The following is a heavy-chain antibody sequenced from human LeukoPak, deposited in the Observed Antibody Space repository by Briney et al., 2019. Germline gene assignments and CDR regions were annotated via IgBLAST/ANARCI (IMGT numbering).Heavy chain of an antibody. Sequence: GGSLRLSCAASGFTFRSYAMTWVRQAPGKGLEWVSAISSSVSLTYYADAVKGRFTVSRDNSKNTLYLQMNSLRAEDTAVYYCAKVIGPRTYDDILTRHWYFDLWGRGTLVTVSS. CDR1: GFTFRSYA. CDR2: ISSSVSLT. CDR3: AKVIGPRTYDDILTRHWYFDL. J-gene: IGHJ2*01. V-gene: IGHV3-23*01. D-gene: IGHD3-9*01.